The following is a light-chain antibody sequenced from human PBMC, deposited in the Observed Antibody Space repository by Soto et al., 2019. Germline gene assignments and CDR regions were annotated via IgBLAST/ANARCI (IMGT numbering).Light chain of an antibody. Sequence: EVVLTQSPGTLSLSPGERAILSCRASQSVSSSFLGWYQQKPGRTPRLLIYDASSRATGIPDRFSGSGSGTDFTLTIDRLEPEDFAVYYCQHYGRSPGLFTFGPGTKVDIK. V-gene: IGKV3-20*01. CDR2: DAS. CDR1: QSVSSSF. CDR3: QHYGRSPGLFT. J-gene: IGKJ3*01.